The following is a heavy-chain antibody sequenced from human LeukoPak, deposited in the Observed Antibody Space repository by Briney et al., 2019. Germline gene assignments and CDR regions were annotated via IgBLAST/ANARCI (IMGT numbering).Heavy chain of an antibody. CDR2: IYYSGST. J-gene: IGHJ4*03. CDR3: ARYYCGGDCYSGFFDF. CDR1: GGSISSSTSF. Sequence: TSETLSLTCTVSGGSISSSTSFWGWIRQPPGKGLDWIGSIYYSGSTYYNPALKSRVTISVDTSRNQLSLKLRSATAAGTAVYYCARYYCGGDCYSGFFDFWGQGTLVAVSS. V-gene: IGHV4-39*01. D-gene: IGHD2-21*02.